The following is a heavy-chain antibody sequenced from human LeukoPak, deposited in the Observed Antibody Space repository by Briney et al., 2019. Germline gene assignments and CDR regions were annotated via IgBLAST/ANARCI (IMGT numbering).Heavy chain of an antibody. J-gene: IGHJ5*02. D-gene: IGHD6-19*01. CDR2: ISSSSSYI. Sequence: GGSLRLSCAASGFTFSSYSMNWVRQAPGKGLEWVSSISSSSSYIYYADSVKGRFTISRDNAKNSLYLLMNSLRAEDTAVYYCARDSGWLVPSWFDPWGQGTLVTVSS. CDR3: ARDSGWLVPSWFDP. CDR1: GFTFSSYS. V-gene: IGHV3-21*01.